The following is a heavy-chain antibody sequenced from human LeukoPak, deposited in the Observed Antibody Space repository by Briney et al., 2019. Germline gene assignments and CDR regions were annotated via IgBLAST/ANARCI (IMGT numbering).Heavy chain of an antibody. J-gene: IGHJ4*02. CDR3: TTDILGYGDYVLDY. CDR1: GFTFSNAW. D-gene: IGHD4-17*01. V-gene: IGHV3-15*01. Sequence: GGSLRLSCAASGFTFSNAWMSWVRQAPGKGLEWVGRIKSKTDGGTTDYAAPVKGRFTISRDDSKNTLYLQMNSLKTEDTAVYYCTTDILGYGDYVLDYWGQGTLVTVSS. CDR2: IKSKTDGGTT.